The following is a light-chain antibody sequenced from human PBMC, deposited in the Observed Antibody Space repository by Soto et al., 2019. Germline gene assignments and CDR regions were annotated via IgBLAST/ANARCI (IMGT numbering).Light chain of an antibody. Sequence: EIVLTQSPGTLSLSPGERATLSCRASQSVSSDYLAWYQQKPGQAPRLLIYGISSRATGIPDRFSGSGSGTDFTLTISRLEPEDFAVYYCQQYGSSPPNTFGQGTKLEIK. CDR2: GIS. CDR3: QQYGSSPPNT. V-gene: IGKV3-20*01. CDR1: QSVSSDY. J-gene: IGKJ2*01.